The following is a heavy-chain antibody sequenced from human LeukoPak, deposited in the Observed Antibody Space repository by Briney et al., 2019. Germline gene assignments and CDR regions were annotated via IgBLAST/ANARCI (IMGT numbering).Heavy chain of an antibody. CDR2: IYYSGST. D-gene: IGHD5-24*01. Sequence: SETLSLTCTVSGGSISSYYWNWIRQPPGKGLEWIVYIYYSGSTNYNPSLKSRVTISVDTSKNQFSLKLTSVTAADTAIYYCARVGGMLTINNEAFDIWGQGTVVTVS. J-gene: IGHJ3*02. V-gene: IGHV4-59*01. CDR1: GGSISSYY. CDR3: ARVGGMLTINNEAFDI.